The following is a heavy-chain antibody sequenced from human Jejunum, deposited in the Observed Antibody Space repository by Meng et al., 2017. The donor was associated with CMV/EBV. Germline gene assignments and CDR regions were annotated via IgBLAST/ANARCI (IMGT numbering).Heavy chain of an antibody. Sequence: VTGGSVSSTDCGLSWIRQTPGKGVEWTGYIYNSETTNYNPSLKSRVAMSVDTSRNQFSLKVTSMTAADTAVYYCASGPIRGFLHYWGQGTLVTVSS. CDR2: IYNSETT. CDR3: ASGPIRGFLHY. J-gene: IGHJ4*02. V-gene: IGHV4-30-4*01. CDR1: GGSVSSTDCG. D-gene: IGHD3-10*01.